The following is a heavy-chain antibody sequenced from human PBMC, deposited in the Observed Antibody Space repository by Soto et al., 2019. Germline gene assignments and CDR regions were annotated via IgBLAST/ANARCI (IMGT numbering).Heavy chain of an antibody. V-gene: IGHV4-34*01. CDR3: ARAYDFWSGYLHFDY. Sequence: QVQLQQWGAGLLKPSETLSLTCAVYGGSFSGYYWSWIRQPPGKGLEWIGEINHSGSTNYNPSLKSRVTISEDTSKNQFSLKLSSVTAADTAVYYCARAYDFWSGYLHFDYWGQGTLVTVSS. J-gene: IGHJ4*02. CDR1: GGSFSGYY. D-gene: IGHD3-3*01. CDR2: INHSGST.